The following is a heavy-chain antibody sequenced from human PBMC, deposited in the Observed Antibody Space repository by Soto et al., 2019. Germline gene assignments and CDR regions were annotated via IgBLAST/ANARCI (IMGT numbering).Heavy chain of an antibody. Sequence: QLQLQESGPGLVKPSETLSLSCTVSGGSITSSFYWGWIRQPPGKGLEWIGSIYGTGNTYYNPSLQGRVTISAATSKNQFSLNLISVTAADTAVYYCRSSSRYSTDVWGQGATVTVSS. CDR3: RSSSRYSTDV. J-gene: IGHJ6*02. V-gene: IGHV4-39*01. CDR2: IYGTGNT. CDR1: GGSITSSFY. D-gene: IGHD6-13*01.